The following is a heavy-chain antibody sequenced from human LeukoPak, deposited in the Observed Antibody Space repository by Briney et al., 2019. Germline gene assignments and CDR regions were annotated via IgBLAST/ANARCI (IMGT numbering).Heavy chain of an antibody. CDR1: GFAFSNYA. D-gene: IGHD3-10*01. V-gene: IGHV3-23*01. CDR2: VSGSGGST. Sequence: PGGSLRLSCAASGFAFSNYAMSWVRQAPGKGLEWVSAVSGSGGSTYHADSVKGRFTISRDNAKNTLYLQMNSLSAEDTAVYYCARDGGSESYKNGYFDSWGQGTLVTVSS. CDR3: ARDGGSESYKNGYFDS. J-gene: IGHJ4*02.